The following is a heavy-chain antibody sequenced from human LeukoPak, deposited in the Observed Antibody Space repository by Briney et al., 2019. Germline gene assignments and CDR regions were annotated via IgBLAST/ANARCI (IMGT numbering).Heavy chain of an antibody. D-gene: IGHD6-13*01. CDR1: GIPFSDYY. CDR2: ISSSSSYT. CDR3: AAGTAADY. Sequence: GGSLRLSCVVSGIPFSDYYMNWIRQAPGKGLEWISYISSSSSYTDYADSVKGRFTISRDNAQNALFLQMNSLRVEDTAVYYCAAGTAADYWGQGTLVTVS. V-gene: IGHV3-11*03. J-gene: IGHJ4*02.